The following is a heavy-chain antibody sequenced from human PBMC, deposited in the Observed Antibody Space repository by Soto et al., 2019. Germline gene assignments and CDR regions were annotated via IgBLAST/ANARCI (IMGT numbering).Heavy chain of an antibody. CDR1: GYTFSVYH. CDR2: VYPSSGGT. V-gene: IGHV1-2*02. J-gene: IGHJ6*02. CDR3: AKELQRGLDV. Sequence: GASVKVSCKASGYTFSVYHLHWVRQAPGQGLEWMGWVYPSSGGTSYAQRFEGRVTMTRDTSINTAYMELGRLTSDDTAVYYCAKELQRGLDVWGQGTTVTVSS. D-gene: IGHD1-7*01.